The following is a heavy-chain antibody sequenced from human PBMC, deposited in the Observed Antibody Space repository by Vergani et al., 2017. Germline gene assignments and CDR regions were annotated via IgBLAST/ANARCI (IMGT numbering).Heavy chain of an antibody. CDR1: GGSISSYY. CDR3: ARSLDSYGYPPFDY. D-gene: IGHD5-18*01. V-gene: IGHV4-59*01. J-gene: IGHJ4*02. Sequence: VQLQESGPGLVKPSETLSLICSVSGGSISSYYWSWNRQPPGKGLEWIGYISYSGSTNYNPSLQSRVTISGDTSKNQFSLKLNSVTAADTAVYYCARSLDSYGYPPFDYWGQGTLVTVSA. CDR2: ISYSGST.